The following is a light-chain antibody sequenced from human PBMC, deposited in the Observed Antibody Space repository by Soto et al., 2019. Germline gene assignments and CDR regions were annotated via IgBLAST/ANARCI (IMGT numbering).Light chain of an antibody. V-gene: IGKV3-20*01. CDR3: QQYGSSSWT. Sequence: IVMTQSPATPSVSPGERATLSRRASQSVSSSYLAWYQQKPGQAPRLLIYGASSRATGIPDRFSGSGSGTDFTLTISRLEPEDFAVYYCQQYGSSSWTFGQGTKVDIK. J-gene: IGKJ1*01. CDR2: GAS. CDR1: QSVSSSY.